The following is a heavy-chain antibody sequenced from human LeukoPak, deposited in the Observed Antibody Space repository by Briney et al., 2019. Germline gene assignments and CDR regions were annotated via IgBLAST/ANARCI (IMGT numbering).Heavy chain of an antibody. Sequence: KPSETLSLTCAVSGYSISNCYYWGWIRQPPGKGLEWIGSIYHSGSTYYNPSLKSRVTISVDTSKNQFSLKLSSVTAADTAVYYCGRYNSGYYYYFDYWGQGTLVTVSS. D-gene: IGHD3-22*01. CDR3: GRYNSGYYYYFDY. J-gene: IGHJ4*02. CDR2: IYHSGST. V-gene: IGHV4-38-2*01. CDR1: GYSISNCYY.